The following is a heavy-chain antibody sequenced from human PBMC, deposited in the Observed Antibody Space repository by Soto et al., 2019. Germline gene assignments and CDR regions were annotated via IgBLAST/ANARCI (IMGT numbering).Heavy chain of an antibody. CDR2: IIPIFGTA. J-gene: IGHJ4*02. Sequence: ASVKVSCKASGGTFSSYAISWVRQAPGQGLEWMGGIIPIFGTANYAQKFQGRVTITADESTSTAYMELSSLRSEDTAVYYCARALGYCSSTSCYLSQPPAEFDYWGQGTLVTVSS. CDR1: GGTFSSYA. D-gene: IGHD2-2*01. V-gene: IGHV1-69*13. CDR3: ARALGYCSSTSCYLSQPPAEFDY.